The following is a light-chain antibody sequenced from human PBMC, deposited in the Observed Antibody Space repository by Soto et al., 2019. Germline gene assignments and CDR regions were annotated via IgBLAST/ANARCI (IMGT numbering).Light chain of an antibody. Sequence: QSVLTQPASVSGSPGQSITISCTGTSSDVGAHNFVSWYQQHPGKAPKLLIYDVTNRPSGVPNRFSGSKSGNTASLTISGLQAEDEADYYCSSYTGRMTPVLFGGGTQLTVL. J-gene: IGLJ3*02. V-gene: IGLV2-14*01. CDR1: SSDVGAHNF. CDR3: SSYTGRMTPVL. CDR2: DVT.